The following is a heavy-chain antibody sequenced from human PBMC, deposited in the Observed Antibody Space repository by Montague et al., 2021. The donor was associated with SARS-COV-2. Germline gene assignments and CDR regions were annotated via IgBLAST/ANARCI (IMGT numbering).Heavy chain of an antibody. J-gene: IGHJ4*02. Sequence: SETLSLTCAVSGGSISSSNWWSWVRQPPGKGLDWIGEVYHSGSTNYTPSLKIRVTLSADKPTNHYSLRLTSVTAADPAVFYCATRYYSDTRASNGVYWGQGALVTVSS. D-gene: IGHD2-8*01. CDR3: ATRYYSDTRASNGVY. CDR1: GGSISSSNW. V-gene: IGHV4-4*02. CDR2: VYHSGST.